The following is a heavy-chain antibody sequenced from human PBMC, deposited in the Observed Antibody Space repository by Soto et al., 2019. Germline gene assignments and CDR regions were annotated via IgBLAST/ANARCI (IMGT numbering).Heavy chain of an antibody. Sequence: SETLSLTCTVSGGSVSSGSYYWSWIRQPPGKGLEWIGYIYYSGSTNYNPSLKSRVTISVDTSKNQFSLKLSSVTAADTAVYYCAGGPDDWTNGVCYSGWFDPWGQGTLVTVSS. V-gene: IGHV4-61*01. CDR1: GGSVSSGSYY. CDR2: IYYSGST. D-gene: IGHD2-8*01. J-gene: IGHJ5*02. CDR3: AGGPDDWTNGVCYSGWFDP.